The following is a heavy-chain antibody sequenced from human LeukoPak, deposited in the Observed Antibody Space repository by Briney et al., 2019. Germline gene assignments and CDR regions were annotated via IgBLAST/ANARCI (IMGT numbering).Heavy chain of an antibody. CDR1: GFTFSRYA. V-gene: IGHV3-64D*06. J-gene: IGHJ4*02. CDR3: VKDLDNHYYQTLFDY. Sequence: GGSLRLFCSASGFTFSRYAMHWVRQAPGKGLEYVSAISNNGGSTYYADSVKGRFTISRDNSKNTLYLQMSSLRAEDTAVYYCVKDLDNHYYQTLFDYWGQGTLVTVSS. CDR2: ISNNGGST. D-gene: IGHD1-14*01.